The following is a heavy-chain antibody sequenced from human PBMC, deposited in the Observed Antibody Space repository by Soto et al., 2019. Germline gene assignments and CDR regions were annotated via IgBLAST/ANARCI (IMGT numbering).Heavy chain of an antibody. CDR3: ARRNGDYYYYGMDV. V-gene: IGHV5-10-1*01. CDR1: GYSFTSYW. CDR2: IDPSDSYT. D-gene: IGHD2-8*01. Sequence: GESLKISCKGSGYSFTSYWISWVRQVPGKGLEWMGRIDPSDSYTNYSPSFQGHVTISADKSISTAYLQWSSLKASDTAMYYCARRNGDYYYYGMDVWGQGTTVTVSS. J-gene: IGHJ6*02.